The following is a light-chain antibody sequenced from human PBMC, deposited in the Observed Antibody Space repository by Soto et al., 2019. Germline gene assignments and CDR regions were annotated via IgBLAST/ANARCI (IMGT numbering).Light chain of an antibody. V-gene: IGLV2-14*01. CDR1: SSDVGGYNY. CDR2: EVS. CDR3: SSYTSSSTQV. J-gene: IGLJ1*01. Sequence: QSVLTQPASVSGSPGQSITSSCTGTSSDVGGYNYVSWYQQHPGKAPKLMIYEVSNRPSGVSNRFSGSKSGNTASLTISGLQAEDEADYHCSSYTSSSTQVFGTGTKLTVL.